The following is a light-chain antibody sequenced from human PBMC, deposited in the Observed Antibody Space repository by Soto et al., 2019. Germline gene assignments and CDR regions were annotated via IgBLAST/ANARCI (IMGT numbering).Light chain of an antibody. CDR1: SSNIGSNS. CDR2: RNN. J-gene: IGLJ1*01. Sequence: QSVLTQPPSASGTPGQRVTISCSGSSSNIGSNSVNWYHQVAGTAPKLLIYRNNNRPSGVPDRFSASTSGTSASLAITGLQAEDEADYYCQSHDRALNVYLFGTGTKLTVL. V-gene: IGLV1-44*01. CDR3: QSHDRALNVYL.